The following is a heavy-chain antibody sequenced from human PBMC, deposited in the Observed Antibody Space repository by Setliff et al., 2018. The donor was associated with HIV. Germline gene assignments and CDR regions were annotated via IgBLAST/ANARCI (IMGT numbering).Heavy chain of an antibody. CDR3: ARYCGGDCYPSAYYMDV. V-gene: IGHV4-31*03. CDR2: IYYSGRT. CDR1: GGFISSGGYY. J-gene: IGHJ6*03. Sequence: SETLSLTCTVYGGFISSGGYYWSWIRQHPGKGLEWIGYIYYSGRTYYNPSLKSRVTISVDTSEIQFSLKLSSVTAADTAVYYCARYCGGDCYPSAYYMDVWGKGTTVTVSS. D-gene: IGHD2-21*01.